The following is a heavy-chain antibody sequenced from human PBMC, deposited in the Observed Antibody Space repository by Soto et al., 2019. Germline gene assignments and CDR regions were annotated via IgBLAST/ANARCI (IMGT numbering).Heavy chain of an antibody. D-gene: IGHD3-9*01. V-gene: IGHV4-31*03. Sequence: SETLSLTCTVSGGSISSGGYYWSWIRQHPGKGLEWIGYIYYSGSTYYNPSLKSRVTISVDTSKNQFSLKLSSVTAADTAVYYCARVPHPDYDILTGLEDVWGKGTTVTVSS. J-gene: IGHJ6*04. CDR3: ARVPHPDYDILTGLEDV. CDR1: GGSISSGGYY. CDR2: IYYSGST.